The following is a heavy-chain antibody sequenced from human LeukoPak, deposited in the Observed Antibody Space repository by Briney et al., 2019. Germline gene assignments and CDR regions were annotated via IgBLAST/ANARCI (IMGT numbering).Heavy chain of an antibody. J-gene: IGHJ4*02. V-gene: IGHV3-23*01. D-gene: IGHD3-22*01. CDR1: GFTFSRYA. CDR3: AKEADSYESSSLFDY. CDR2: ISGSGCST. Sequence: GGPLRLSCAASGFTFSRYAMSWVRQAPGKGLEWVSFISGSGCSTYYADCVKGRFTITRDNSKNTLNLQMNNLRAEDTAIYYCAKEADSYESSSLFDYWGQGTLVTVYS.